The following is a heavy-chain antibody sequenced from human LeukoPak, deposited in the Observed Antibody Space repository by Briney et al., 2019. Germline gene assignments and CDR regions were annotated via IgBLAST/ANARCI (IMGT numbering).Heavy chain of an antibody. CDR2: IYNTGST. Sequence: SETLSLTCTVSGGSISSYYWSWIRQPPGKKLEWIGYIYNTGSTSYNPSLKSRVTISVDTSKNQFSLKVTSVTAADTAVYYCARGSSSRSPDFDYWGQGTLVTVSS. V-gene: IGHV4-59*01. CDR1: GGSISSYY. CDR3: ARGSSSRSPDFDY. J-gene: IGHJ4*02. D-gene: IGHD6-13*01.